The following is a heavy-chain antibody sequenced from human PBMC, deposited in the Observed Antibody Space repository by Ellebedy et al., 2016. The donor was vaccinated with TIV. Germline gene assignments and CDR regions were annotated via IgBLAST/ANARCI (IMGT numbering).Heavy chain of an antibody. V-gene: IGHV4-59*01. CDR1: GVSISGTY. CDR2: IYYIGAT. CDR3: AKGRKWFES. J-gene: IGHJ5*01. Sequence: MPGGSLRLSCTVSGVSISGTYWTLIRQPPGHGLEWFGYIYYIGATNYNPSLGSRVTISRDTSKNHISLTLASVTAADTATYDGAKGRKWFESWGQGSLVTVSS.